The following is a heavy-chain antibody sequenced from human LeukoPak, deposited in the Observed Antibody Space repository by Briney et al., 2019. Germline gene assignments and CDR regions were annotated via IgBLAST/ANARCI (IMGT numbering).Heavy chain of an antibody. V-gene: IGHV3-23*01. J-gene: IGHJ6*02. CDR2: ISGSGGST. Sequence: GGSLRLSCAASGFTFSSYAMSWVRQAPGKGLEWVSAISGSGGSTYYADSVKGRFTISRDNSKNTLYLQMNSLRAEDTAVYYCAKKITSGATQDYYYYYGMDVWGQGTTVTVSS. D-gene: IGHD1-26*01. CDR3: AKKITSGATQDYYYYYGMDV. CDR1: GFTFSSYA.